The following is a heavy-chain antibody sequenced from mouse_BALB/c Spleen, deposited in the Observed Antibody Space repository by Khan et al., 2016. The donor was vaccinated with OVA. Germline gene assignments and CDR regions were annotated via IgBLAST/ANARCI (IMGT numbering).Heavy chain of an antibody. CDR3: GSFYDGYSSDMDY. D-gene: IGHD2-3*01. Sequence: EVQLVESGGGLVQPKGSLKLSCVASGFTFNTYAMNWVRQAPGKGLEWVARIRSKSNNYATYYADSVKDRFTISSDESQSLLYLQMNNLKTEDTAMYYCGSFYDGYSSDMDYWGQGTSVTVSS. V-gene: IGHV10-1*02. CDR2: IRSKSNNYAT. CDR1: GFTFNTYA. J-gene: IGHJ4*01.